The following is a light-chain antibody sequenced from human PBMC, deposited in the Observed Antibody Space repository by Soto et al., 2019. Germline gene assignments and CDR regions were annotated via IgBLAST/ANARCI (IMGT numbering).Light chain of an antibody. CDR1: QSISNY. J-gene: IGKJ1*01. CDR3: QQSYSAPPWT. V-gene: IGKV1-39*01. Sequence: DIHMTQSPFSLSAFVGDRVTITCRASQSISNYLNWYQQKPGKAPMVLIYAASSLQSGVPSRFSGSGSGTDFTLTISSLQPEDFATYYCQQSYSAPPWTFGQGTKVEIK. CDR2: AAS.